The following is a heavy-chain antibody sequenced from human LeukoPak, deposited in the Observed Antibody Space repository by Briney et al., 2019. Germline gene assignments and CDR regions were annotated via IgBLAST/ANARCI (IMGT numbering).Heavy chain of an antibody. D-gene: IGHD6-19*01. CDR3: ARVPSYSSGGDYNWFDP. Sequence: ASVKVSCKASGYTFTGYYMHWVRQAPGQGLEWMGWINPNSGGTNYAQKFQGRVTMTRDTSTSTVYMELSSLRSEDTAVYYCARVPSYSSGGDYNWFDPWGQGTLVTVSS. CDR1: GYTFTGYY. J-gene: IGHJ5*02. CDR2: INPNSGGT. V-gene: IGHV1-2*02.